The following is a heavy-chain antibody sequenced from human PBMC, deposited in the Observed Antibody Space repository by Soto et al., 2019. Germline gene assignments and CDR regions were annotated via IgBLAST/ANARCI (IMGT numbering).Heavy chain of an antibody. J-gene: IGHJ6*02. CDR1: GYSFTSYW. CDR3: ARRLGYSSSSAYYGMDV. V-gene: IGHV5-51*01. Sequence: GESLKISCNGSGYSFTSYWIGWVRQMPGKGLEWMGIIYPGDSDTRYSPSFQGQVTISADKSISTAYLQWSSLKASDTAMYYCARRLGYSSSSAYYGMDVWGQGTTVTVSS. D-gene: IGHD6-6*01. CDR2: IYPGDSDT.